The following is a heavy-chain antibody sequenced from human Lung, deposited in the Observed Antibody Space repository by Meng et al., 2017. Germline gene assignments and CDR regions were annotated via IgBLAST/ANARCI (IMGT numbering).Heavy chain of an antibody. D-gene: IGHD2-2*01. CDR1: GFDFSDYF. J-gene: IGHJ5*02. V-gene: IGHV3-11*01. CDR3: VRGALPVVPFRENWLDP. CDR2: ISASGQTR. Sequence: GESLKISCAASGFDFSDYFMTWIRQTPGKGLEWITYISASGQTRYYADSVKGRFIISRDNVKKSLYLQLNSLRAEDTAFYYCVRGALPVVPFRENWLDPWGQGTLVTVSS.